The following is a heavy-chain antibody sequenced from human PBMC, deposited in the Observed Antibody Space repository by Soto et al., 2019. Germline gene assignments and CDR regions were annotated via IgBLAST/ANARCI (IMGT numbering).Heavy chain of an antibody. CDR1: GGSISSYY. Sequence: SETLSLTCTVSGGSISSYYWGWIRQPPGKGLEWIGSIYYSGSTYYNPSLKSRVTISVDTSKNQFSLKLSSVTAADTAVYYCARDVGTGYDYYYMDVWGKGTTVTVSS. J-gene: IGHJ6*03. CDR2: IYYSGST. CDR3: ARDVGTGYDYYYMDV. V-gene: IGHV4-39*07. D-gene: IGHD3-10*01.